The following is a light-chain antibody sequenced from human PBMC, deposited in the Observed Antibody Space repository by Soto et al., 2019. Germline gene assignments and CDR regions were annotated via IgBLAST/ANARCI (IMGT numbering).Light chain of an antibody. CDR1: SSNIGSNT. V-gene: IGLV1-44*01. CDR3: AAWDDSLNAFDV. CDR2: SNN. Sequence: QSVLAQPPSASGTPGQRVTISCSGSSSNIGSNTVNWYQQLPGTAPKLLIYSNNQRPSGVPDRFSGSKSGTSASLAISGLQSEDEADYYCAAWDDSLNAFDVFGTGTKGTV. J-gene: IGLJ1*01.